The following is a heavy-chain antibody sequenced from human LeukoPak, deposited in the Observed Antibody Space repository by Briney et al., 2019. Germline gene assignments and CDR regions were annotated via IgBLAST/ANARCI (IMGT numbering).Heavy chain of an antibody. J-gene: IGHJ4*02. CDR2: ISRSGGST. Sequence: GGSLRLSCAASGFTFSSYAMSWVRRAPGKGLEWVSAISRSGGSTYYADSVKGRFTISSDNSKNTLYPQMNSLRAEDTALYSCAKDSGGYNWAFDYWGQGNLVTVSS. CDR3: AKDSGGYNWAFDY. D-gene: IGHD5-24*01. CDR1: GFTFSSYA. V-gene: IGHV3-23*01.